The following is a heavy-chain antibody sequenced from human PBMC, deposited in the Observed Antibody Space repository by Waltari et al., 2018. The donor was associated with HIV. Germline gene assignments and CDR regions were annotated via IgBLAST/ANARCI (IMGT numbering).Heavy chain of an antibody. CDR3: ARAVSGGYGTSWFDP. Sequence: ESGPGPIKTSETLSLTCAVSGGSITTYNWWSWVRQSPGKGLEWIGETYHSGSTNYNPSLRSRVTISIDRSKNQFSLKLTSVTAADTAIYYCARAVSGGYGTSWFDPWGQGTLVTVSS. D-gene: IGHD5-12*01. CDR1: GGSITTYNW. V-gene: IGHV4-4*02. J-gene: IGHJ5*02. CDR2: TYHSGST.